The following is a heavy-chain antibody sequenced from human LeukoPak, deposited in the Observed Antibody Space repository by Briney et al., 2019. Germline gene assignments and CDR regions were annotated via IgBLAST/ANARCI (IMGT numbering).Heavy chain of an antibody. J-gene: IGHJ4*02. CDR1: GFTFSSYS. D-gene: IGHD5-12*01. CDR3: ARDARGYSGYDSLQFDY. V-gene: IGHV3-21*01. Sequence: PGGSLRLSCAASGFTFSSYSMNWVRQAPGKGLEWVSSISSSSSYIYYADSVKGRFTISRDNAKNSLYLQMNSLRAEDTAVYYCARDARGYSGYDSLQFDYWGQGTLVTVSS. CDR2: ISSSSSYI.